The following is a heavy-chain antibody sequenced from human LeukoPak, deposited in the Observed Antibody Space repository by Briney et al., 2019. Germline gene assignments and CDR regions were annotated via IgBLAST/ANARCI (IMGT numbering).Heavy chain of an antibody. CDR1: GYTFTSYD. J-gene: IGHJ3*02. CDR2: MNPNSGNT. Sequence: ASVKVSCKASGYTFTSYDINWVRQATGQGLEWMGWMNPNSGNTGYAQKFQGRVTITRNTSISTAYMELSSLKTEDTAVYYCTTDLTPVPYYYDSSGYVGVDAFDIWGQGTMVTVSS. CDR3: TTDLTPVPYYYDSSGYVGVDAFDI. D-gene: IGHD3-22*01. V-gene: IGHV1-8*03.